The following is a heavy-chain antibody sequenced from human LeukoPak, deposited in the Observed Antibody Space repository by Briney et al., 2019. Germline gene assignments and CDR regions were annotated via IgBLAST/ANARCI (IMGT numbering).Heavy chain of an antibody. CDR1: GFTFSDYY. D-gene: IGHD2-2*01. Sequence: GGSLRLSCAASGFTFSDYYMSWIRLAPGKGLECVSYISSSGSTIYYADSVKGRFTISRDNAKNSLYLQMNSLRAADTAVYYCARDNGRPAAKYYFDYWGQGALVTVSS. CDR3: ARDNGRPAAKYYFDY. V-gene: IGHV3-11*01. CDR2: ISSSGSTI. J-gene: IGHJ4*02.